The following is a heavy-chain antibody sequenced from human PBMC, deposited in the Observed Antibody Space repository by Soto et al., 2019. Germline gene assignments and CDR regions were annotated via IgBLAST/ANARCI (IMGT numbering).Heavy chain of an antibody. CDR3: AKVLGSRSWYYFDS. CDR2: ISWNSGTI. CDR1: GFTFDDYA. V-gene: IGHV3-9*01. J-gene: IGHJ4*02. D-gene: IGHD6-13*01. Sequence: EVQLVESGGGLVQPGRSLRLSCVASGFTFDDYAMHWVRQAPGKGLEWVSGISWNSGTIGYADSVKRRFTNSRDNARNSLYLQMNSLRAEDTALYYCAKVLGSRSWYYFDSWGQGTLVTVSS.